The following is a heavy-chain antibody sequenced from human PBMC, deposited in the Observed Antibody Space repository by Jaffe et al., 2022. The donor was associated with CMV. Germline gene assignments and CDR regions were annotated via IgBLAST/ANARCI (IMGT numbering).Heavy chain of an antibody. V-gene: IGHV3-21*01. CDR1: GFTFSSYS. CDR3: AREKPDIVVYFDY. D-gene: IGHD5-12*01. CDR2: ISSSSSYI. J-gene: IGHJ4*02. Sequence: EVQLVESGGGLVKPGGSLRLSCAASGFTFSSYSMNWVRQAPGKGLEWVSSISSSSSYIYYADSVKGRFTISRDNAKNSLYLQMNSLRAEDTAVYYCAREKPDIVVYFDYWGQGTLVTVSS.